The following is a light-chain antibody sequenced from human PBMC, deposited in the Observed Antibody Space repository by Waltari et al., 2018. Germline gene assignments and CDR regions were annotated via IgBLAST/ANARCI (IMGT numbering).Light chain of an antibody. CDR2: AAS. Sequence: DIVMTQSPDSLSVSLGARATINCKSSLIILHSSQNKNYLAWYQQKSGQSPKLLIYAASTREVGVPDRFSGSGSGTDVTLTISGLQAEDVAVYFCQQYFSSPLSFGPGPKVDIE. J-gene: IGKJ3*01. CDR3: QQYFSSPLS. CDR1: LIILHSSQNKNY. V-gene: IGKV4-1*01.